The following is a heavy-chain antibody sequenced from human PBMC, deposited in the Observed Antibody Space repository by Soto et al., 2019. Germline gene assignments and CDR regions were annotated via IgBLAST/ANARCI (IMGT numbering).Heavy chain of an antibody. D-gene: IGHD6-19*01. V-gene: IGHV4-59*12. J-gene: IGHJ4*02. CDR1: GGSIRSYY. CDR3: ARGYSGGWSRGGYFDY. CDR2: IYYTGST. Sequence: PSETLSLTCTVSGGSIRSYYWGWIRQPPGKGLELIGYIYYTGSTNYNPSLKSRVTISVDTSRNQFSLKLSSVTAADTAVYYCARGYSGGWSRGGYFDYWGQRTLVTVSS.